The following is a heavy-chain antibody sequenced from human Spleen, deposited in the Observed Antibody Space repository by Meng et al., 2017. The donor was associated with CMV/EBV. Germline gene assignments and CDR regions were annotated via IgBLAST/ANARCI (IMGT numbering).Heavy chain of an antibody. V-gene: IGHV1-18*01. CDR3: ARQVGDSSSWYKIDY. CDR1: GYTFTSYG. J-gene: IGHJ4*02. D-gene: IGHD6-13*01. Sequence: ASGYTFTSYGISWVRQAPGQGLEWMGWISAYNGNTNYAQKLQGRVTMTTDTSTSTAYMELRSLRSDDTAVYYCARQVGDSSSWYKIDYWGQGTLVTVPQ. CDR2: ISAYNGNT.